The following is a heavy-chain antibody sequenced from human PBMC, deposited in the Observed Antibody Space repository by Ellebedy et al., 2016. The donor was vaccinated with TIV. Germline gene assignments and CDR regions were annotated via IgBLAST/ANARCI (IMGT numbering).Heavy chain of an antibody. CDR1: GFTFSLNW. D-gene: IGHD1-26*01. V-gene: IGHV3-7*03. J-gene: IGHJ4*02. CDR3: VRDLHWSYFD. CDR2: IKEDGSEE. Sequence: PGGSLRLSCAASGFTFSLNWMYWVRQDPGKGLEWVANIKEDGSEEYYVDSVKGRFTISRDNAKNSLYLQMNSLRAEDTAVYYCVRDLHWSYFDWGQGTLVTVSS.